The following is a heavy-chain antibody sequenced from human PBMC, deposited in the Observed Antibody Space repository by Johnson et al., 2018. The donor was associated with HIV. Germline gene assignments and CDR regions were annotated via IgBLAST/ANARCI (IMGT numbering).Heavy chain of an antibody. D-gene: IGHD3-3*01. Sequence: VQLMESGGGLVQAGESLGLSCAASGFTFSSYAMNWVRQAPGKGLEWVSLISGSGVNTHYADSVKGRFTISRDNSKNSLYLQMNSLRAEDTAVYYCARDHDGLWGQGTLVTVSS. CDR1: GFTFSSYA. CDR3: ARDHDGL. J-gene: IGHJ3*01. CDR2: ISGSGVNT. V-gene: IGHV3-23*01.